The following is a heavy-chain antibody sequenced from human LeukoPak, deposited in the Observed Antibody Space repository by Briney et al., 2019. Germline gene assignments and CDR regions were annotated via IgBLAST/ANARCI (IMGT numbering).Heavy chain of an antibody. J-gene: IGHJ4*02. V-gene: IGHV3-48*03. D-gene: IGHD3-10*01. CDR2: ISSSGSTI. CDR1: GFTFSSYE. CDR3: ARDRFMTYLDY. Sequence: PGGSLRLSCAAPGFTFSSYEMNWVRQAPGKGLEWVSYISSSGSTIYYADSVKGRFTGSRDNAKNSLYLQMNSLRAEDTAVYYCARDRFMTYLDYWGQGTLVTVSS.